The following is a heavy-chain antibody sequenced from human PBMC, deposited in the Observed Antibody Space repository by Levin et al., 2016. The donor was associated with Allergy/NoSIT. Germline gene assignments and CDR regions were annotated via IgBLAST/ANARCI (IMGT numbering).Heavy chain of an antibody. Sequence: GESLKISCEASGFTFSNYAMHWVRQAPGKGLEWVAIVSYDGSNKYYADSVKGRFTISRDNFKNTLYLQMNSLRAEDTAVYYCAREEGGGWIRYGVDVWGQGTTVTVSS. V-gene: IGHV3-30-3*01. CDR1: GFTFSNYA. J-gene: IGHJ6*02. CDR2: VSYDGSNK. D-gene: IGHD6-19*01. CDR3: AREEGGGWIRYGVDV.